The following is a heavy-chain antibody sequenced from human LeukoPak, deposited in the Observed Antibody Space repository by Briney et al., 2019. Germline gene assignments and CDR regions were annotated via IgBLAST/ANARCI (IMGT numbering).Heavy chain of an antibody. CDR3: ARAPEWGKYYFDY. CDR2: ISWNSGSI. CDR1: GFTFDDYA. D-gene: IGHD3-16*01. Sequence: PGGSLRLSCAASGFTFDDYAMHWVRQAPGKGLEWVSGISWNSGSIGYADSVKGRFTISRDNAKNSLYLQMNSLRAEDMALYYCARAPEWGKYYFDYWGQGTLVTVSS. J-gene: IGHJ4*02. V-gene: IGHV3-9*03.